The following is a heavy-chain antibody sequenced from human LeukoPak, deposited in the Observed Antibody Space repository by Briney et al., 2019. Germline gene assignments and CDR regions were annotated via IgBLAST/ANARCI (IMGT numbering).Heavy chain of an antibody. V-gene: IGHV4-39*01. CDR1: GGSISRSSYY. Sequence: SETLSLTCTVSGGSISRSSYYWGWIRQPPGKGLDWIGSIYYSGSTYYNPSLKSRVTISVDTSKNQFSLELSSVTAADTAVYYCARLSIMITFGGVIVPYYFDYWGQGTLVTVSS. D-gene: IGHD3-16*02. CDR3: ARLSIMITFGGVIVPYYFDY. CDR2: IYYSGST. J-gene: IGHJ4*02.